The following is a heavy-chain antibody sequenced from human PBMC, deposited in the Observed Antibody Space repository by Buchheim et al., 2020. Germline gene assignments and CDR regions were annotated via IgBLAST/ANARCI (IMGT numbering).Heavy chain of an antibody. CDR1: GGTFSSYA. CDR2: IIPIFGTA. CDR3: ASRYDILTGNYYYYGMDV. Sequence: QVQLVQSGAEVKKPGSSVKVSCKASGGTFSSYAISWVRQAPGQGLEWMGGIIPIFGTANYAQKFQGRVTITADKSTSTAYMERSSLRSEDTAVYYCASRYDILTGNYYYYGMDVWGQGTT. D-gene: IGHD3-9*01. J-gene: IGHJ6*01. V-gene: IGHV1-69*06.